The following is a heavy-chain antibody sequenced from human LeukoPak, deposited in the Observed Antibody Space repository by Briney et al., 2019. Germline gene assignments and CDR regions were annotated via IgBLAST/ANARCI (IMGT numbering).Heavy chain of an antibody. CDR3: ARDPSSNALDI. Sequence: GASVKVSCKASGGTFSSYAIRWVRQATGQGLEWMGGIIPIFGTANYAQKFQGRVTITTNESTSTAYMELSSLRSEDTAVYYCARDPSSNALDIWGQGTMVTVSS. CDR2: IIPIFGTA. D-gene: IGHD2-2*01. CDR1: GGTFSSYA. J-gene: IGHJ3*02. V-gene: IGHV1-69*05.